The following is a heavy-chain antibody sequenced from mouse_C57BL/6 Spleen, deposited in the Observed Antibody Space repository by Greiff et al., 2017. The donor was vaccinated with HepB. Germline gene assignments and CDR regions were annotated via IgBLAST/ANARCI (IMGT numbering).Heavy chain of an antibody. V-gene: IGHV5-4*03. D-gene: IGHD1-1*01. Sequence: EVKLQESGGGLVKPGGSLKLSCAASGFTFSSYAMSWVRQTPEKRLEWVATISDGGSYTYYPDNVKGRFTISRDNAKNNLYLQMSHLKSEDTAMYYCARVDYGSSFFDYWGQGTTLTVSS. CDR2: ISDGGSYT. CDR1: GFTFSSYA. CDR3: ARVDYGSSFFDY. J-gene: IGHJ2*01.